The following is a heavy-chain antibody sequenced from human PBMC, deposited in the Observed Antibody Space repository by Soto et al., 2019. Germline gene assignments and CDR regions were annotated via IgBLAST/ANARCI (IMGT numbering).Heavy chain of an antibody. Sequence: PGGSLRLSCAASGFTFDDYAMHWVRQAPGKGLEWVSGISWNSGSIGYADSVKGRFTISRDNAKNSLYLQMNSLRAEDTALYYCAATYLDDYGAGGPYGMDVWGQGTTVTVSS. CDR2: ISWNSGSI. CDR3: AATYLDDYGAGGPYGMDV. D-gene: IGHD4-17*01. V-gene: IGHV3-9*01. J-gene: IGHJ6*02. CDR1: GFTFDDYA.